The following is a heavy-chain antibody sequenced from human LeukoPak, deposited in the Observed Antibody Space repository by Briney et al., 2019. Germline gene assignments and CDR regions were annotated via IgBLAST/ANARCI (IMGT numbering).Heavy chain of an antibody. CDR3: ARVPIQKYSYGSSSKAYYFDY. V-gene: IGHV1-8*02. Sequence: ASVKVSCKASGYTFTGYYMHWVRQAPGQGLEWMGWMNPNSGNTGYVQKFQGRVTMTRNTSISTAYMELSSLRSEDTAVYYCARVPIQKYSYGSSSKAYYFDYWGQGTLVTVSS. D-gene: IGHD5-18*01. CDR2: MNPNSGNT. J-gene: IGHJ4*02. CDR1: GYTFTGYY.